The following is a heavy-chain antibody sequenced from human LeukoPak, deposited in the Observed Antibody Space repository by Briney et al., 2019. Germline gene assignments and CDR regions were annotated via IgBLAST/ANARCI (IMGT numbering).Heavy chain of an antibody. V-gene: IGHV3-7*01. D-gene: IGHD3-22*01. J-gene: IGHJ3*02. CDR1: GFTFSSYW. CDR2: IKQDGSEK. Sequence: GGSLRLSCAASGFTFSSYWMGWARQAPGKGLEWVANIKQDGSEKNYVDSVKGRLTISRDNAKSSLYLQMNSLRAEDTAVYYCASSWYDNRAHAFDIWGQGTMVTVSS. CDR3: ASSWYDNRAHAFDI.